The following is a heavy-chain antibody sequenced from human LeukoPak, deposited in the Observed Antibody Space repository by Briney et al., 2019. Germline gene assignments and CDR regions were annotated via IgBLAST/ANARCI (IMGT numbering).Heavy chain of an antibody. CDR3: AKPYSSGWYGEDAFDI. D-gene: IGHD6-19*01. CDR1: GITFSTYG. Sequence: PGGSLRLSCEASGITFSTYGMSWVRQAPGKGLEWVSSISGSGGSTYYADSVKGRFTISRDNSKNTLYLQMNSLRAEDTAVYYCAKPYSSGWYGEDAFDIWGQGTMVTVSS. CDR2: ISGSGGST. J-gene: IGHJ3*02. V-gene: IGHV3-23*01.